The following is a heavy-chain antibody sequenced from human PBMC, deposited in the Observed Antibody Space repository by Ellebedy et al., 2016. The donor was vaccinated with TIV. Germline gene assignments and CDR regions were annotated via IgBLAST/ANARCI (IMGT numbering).Heavy chain of an antibody. V-gene: IGHV5-51*01. CDR2: VYPEDSDT. CDR3: ARHSTPYSGYDTDFDF. D-gene: IGHD5-12*01. J-gene: IGHJ4*02. Sequence: KVSCKGSGYSFSHYWIGWVRQMPGQGLEWIGIVYPEDSDTRYSPSFQGQVTISAANYISTAYLQWSSLKASDTATYYCARHSTPYSGYDTDFDFWGQGTLVTVSS. CDR1: GYSFSHYW.